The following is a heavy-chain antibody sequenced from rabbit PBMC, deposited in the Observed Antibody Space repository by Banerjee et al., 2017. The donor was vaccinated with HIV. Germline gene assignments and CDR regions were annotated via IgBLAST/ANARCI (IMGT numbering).Heavy chain of an antibody. CDR2: IYGGSGST. Sequence: QLKETGGGLVQPGGSLTLSCKASGFDFSSYYMSWVRQAPGKGLEWIGIIYGGSGSTDYASWVNGRFTISSDNAQNTVDLQMNSLTAADTATYFCARNIRAYSSGWNLWGPGTLVTVS. V-gene: IGHV1S7*01. CDR3: ARNIRAYSSGWNL. D-gene: IGHD4-1*01. CDR1: GFDFSSYY. J-gene: IGHJ4*01.